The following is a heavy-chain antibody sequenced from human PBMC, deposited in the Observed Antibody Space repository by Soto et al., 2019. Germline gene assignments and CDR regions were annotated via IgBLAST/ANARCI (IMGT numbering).Heavy chain of an antibody. D-gene: IGHD7-27*01. V-gene: IGHV3-53*01. CDR3: ARLANWGSAWFDP. CDR2: IYSGGST. CDR1: GFTVSSNY. Sequence: GGSLRLSCAASGFTVSSNYMSWVRQAPGKGLEWVSVIYSGGSTYYADSVKGRFTISRDNSKNTLYLQMNSLRAEDTAVYYCARLANWGSAWFDPWGQGTLVTVSS. J-gene: IGHJ5*02.